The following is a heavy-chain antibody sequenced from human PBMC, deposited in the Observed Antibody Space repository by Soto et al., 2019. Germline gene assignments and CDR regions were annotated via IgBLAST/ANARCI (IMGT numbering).Heavy chain of an antibody. V-gene: IGHV1-69*08. CDR2: IIPILGIA. Sequence: QVQLVQSGAEVKKPGSSVKVSCKASGGTFSSYTISWVRQAPGQGLEWMGRIIPILGIANYAQKFQGRVTITADKYTSTAYMELSSLRSEDTDVYYCAREVGYCSGGSCYFDYWGQGTLVTVSS. CDR3: AREVGYCSGGSCYFDY. J-gene: IGHJ4*02. D-gene: IGHD2-15*01. CDR1: GGTFSSYT.